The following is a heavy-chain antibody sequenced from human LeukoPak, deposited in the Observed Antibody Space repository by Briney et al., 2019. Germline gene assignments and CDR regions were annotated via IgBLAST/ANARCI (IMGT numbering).Heavy chain of an antibody. Sequence: GGSLRLSCAASGFTFSSYEMNWVRQAPGKGLEWVAYITSSGRIIYYADSVKGRFTISRDNAKNSLYLQMNSLRAEDTAVYYCAKDGPSAYYYGSGVIWGQGTMVTVSS. CDR3: AKDGPSAYYYGSGVI. CDR1: GFTFSSYE. V-gene: IGHV3-48*03. J-gene: IGHJ3*02. D-gene: IGHD3-10*01. CDR2: ITSSGRII.